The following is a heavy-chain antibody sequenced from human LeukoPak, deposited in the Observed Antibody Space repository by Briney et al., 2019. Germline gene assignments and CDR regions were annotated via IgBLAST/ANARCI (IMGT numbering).Heavy chain of an antibody. Sequence: SETLSLTCTVSGASIRSNSYYWGWIRQPPEKGPEWIASIYYNGSPYYNPSLKSRVTLSVDTSKNQFSLKLSSVTATDAAIYYCARLYNDRSGYYWFDLWGQGTRVTVSS. J-gene: IGHJ5*02. D-gene: IGHD3-22*01. V-gene: IGHV4-39*01. CDR3: ARLYNDRSGYYWFDL. CDR2: IYYNGSP. CDR1: GASIRSNSYY.